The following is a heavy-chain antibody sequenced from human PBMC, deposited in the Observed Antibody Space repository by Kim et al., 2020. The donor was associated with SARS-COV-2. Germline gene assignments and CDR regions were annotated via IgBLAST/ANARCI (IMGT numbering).Heavy chain of an antibody. CDR1: GGSISSSNW. CDR3: AREGIAVAGTKNGFDY. CDR2: IYHSGST. V-gene: IGHV4-4*02. J-gene: IGHJ4*02. D-gene: IGHD6-19*01. Sequence: SETLSLTCAVSGGSISSSNWWSWVRQPPGKGLEWIGEIYHSGSTNYNPSLKSRVTISVDKSKNQFSLKLSSVTAADTAVYYCAREGIAVAGTKNGFDYWGQGTLVTVSS.